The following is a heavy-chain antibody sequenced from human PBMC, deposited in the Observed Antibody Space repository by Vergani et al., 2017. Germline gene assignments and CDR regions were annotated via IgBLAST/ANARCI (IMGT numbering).Heavy chain of an antibody. D-gene: IGHD3-9*01. CDR1: GGTFSSYA. Sequence: QVQLVQSGAEVKKPGSSVKVSCKASGGTFSSYAISWVRQAPGQGLEWMGRIIPIFGTANYAQKFQGRVTITADESTSTAYMELSSLRSEDTAVYYCARAQPYYDIVTGYDYGMDVWGQGTTVTVSS. CDR3: ARAQPYYDIVTGYDYGMDV. CDR2: IIPIFGTA. V-gene: IGHV1-69*13. J-gene: IGHJ6*02.